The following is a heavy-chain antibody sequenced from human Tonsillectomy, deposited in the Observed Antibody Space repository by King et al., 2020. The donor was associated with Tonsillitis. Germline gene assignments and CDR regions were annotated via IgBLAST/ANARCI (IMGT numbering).Heavy chain of an antibody. V-gene: IGHV3-30*02. Sequence: VQLVQSGGGVVQPGGSLRLSCAASGFTFSSYGMHWVRQAPGKGLEWVTFIRYDGSNKYYAGSVKGRFTISRDNSKNTLYLQMNSLGAEDTAVYYCAKDDRYSGSYAPYGYWGQGTLVTVSS. CDR3: AKDDRYSGSYAPYGY. CDR2: IRYDGSNK. J-gene: IGHJ4*02. CDR1: GFTFSSYG. D-gene: IGHD1-26*01.